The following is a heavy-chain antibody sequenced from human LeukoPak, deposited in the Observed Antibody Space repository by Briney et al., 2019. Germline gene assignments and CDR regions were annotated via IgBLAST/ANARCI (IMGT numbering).Heavy chain of an antibody. D-gene: IGHD3-22*01. Sequence: GASVKVSCKASGYTFTSYYMHWVRQAPGQGLEWMGIINPSGGSTSYAQKFQGRVTMTRDMSTSTVYMELSSLKASDTAMYYCARQSSTAYYDSSGLPYDAFDIWGQGTMVTVSS. CDR3: ARQSSTAYYDSSGLPYDAFDI. CDR1: GYTFTSYY. CDR2: INPSGGST. V-gene: IGHV1-46*01. J-gene: IGHJ3*02.